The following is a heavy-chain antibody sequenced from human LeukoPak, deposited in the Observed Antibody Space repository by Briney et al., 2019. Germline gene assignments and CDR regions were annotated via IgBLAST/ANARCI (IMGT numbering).Heavy chain of an antibody. V-gene: IGHV3-21*01. CDR1: GFTFSSYS. Sequence: PGGSLRLSCAASGFTFSSYSMNWVRQAPGKGLEWVSSISSSSSYIYYADSVKGRFTISRDNAKNSLYLQMNSLRAEDTAVYYCAREQAQGNAFDIWGQGTMVTVSS. CDR3: AREQAQGNAFDI. J-gene: IGHJ3*02. CDR2: ISSSSSYI.